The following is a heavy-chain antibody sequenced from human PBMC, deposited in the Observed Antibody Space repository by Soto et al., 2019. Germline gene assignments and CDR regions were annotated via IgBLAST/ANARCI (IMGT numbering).Heavy chain of an antibody. D-gene: IGHD6-19*01. Sequence: QVQLVESGGGVVQPGRSLRLSCAASGFTFSSYGMHWVRQAPGKGLEWVAVIWYDGSNKYYADSVKGRFTISRDNSKNXLXXQMNSLRAEDTAVYYCARDLVPGIAVVVVFYGMDVWGQGTTVTVSS. CDR1: GFTFSSYG. V-gene: IGHV3-33*01. CDR3: ARDLVPGIAVVVVFYGMDV. J-gene: IGHJ6*02. CDR2: IWYDGSNK.